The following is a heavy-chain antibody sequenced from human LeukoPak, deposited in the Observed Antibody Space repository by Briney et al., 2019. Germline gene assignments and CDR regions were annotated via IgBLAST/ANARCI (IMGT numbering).Heavy chain of an antibody. J-gene: IGHJ1*01. CDR2: IWYDGSNK. V-gene: IGHV3-33*01. CDR1: GFTFSSYG. Sequence: QTGGSLRLSCAASGFTFSSYGMHWVRQAPGKGLEWVAVIWYDGSNKYYADSVKGRFTISRDNSKNTLYLQMNSLRAEDTAVYYCARPSRPYRSSEYFQHWGQGTLVIVSS. CDR3: ARPSRPYRSSEYFQH. D-gene: IGHD6-13*01.